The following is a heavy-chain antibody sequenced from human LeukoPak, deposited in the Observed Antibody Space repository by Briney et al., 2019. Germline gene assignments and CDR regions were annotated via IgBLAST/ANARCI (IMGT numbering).Heavy chain of an antibody. D-gene: IGHD3-22*01. CDR3: VSREWRSGYFLFDS. CDR2: HNPNSGGS. V-gene: IGHV1-2*02. CDR1: GYTFTDYY. Sequence: GASVKVSCKASGYTFTDYYMHWVRQAPGEGREWMGWHNPNSGGSNYAQRFQGRVPMTRDTSISTAYMELSRLRSDDTAVYYCVSREWRSGYFLFDSWGQGTLVTVSS. J-gene: IGHJ4*02.